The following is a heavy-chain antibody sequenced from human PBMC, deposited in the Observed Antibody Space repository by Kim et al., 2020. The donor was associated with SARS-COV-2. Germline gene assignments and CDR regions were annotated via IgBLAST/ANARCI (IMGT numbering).Heavy chain of an antibody. CDR1: GYTFTSYD. D-gene: IGHD3-3*01. J-gene: IGHJ6*02. CDR3: ARVYDLAPIYGMDV. V-gene: IGHV1-8*01. CDR2: MNPNSGNT. Sequence: ASVKVSCKASGYTFTSYDINWVRQATGQGLEWMGWMNPNSGNTGYAQKFQGRVTMTRNTSISTAYMELSSLRSEDTAVYYCARVYDLAPIYGMDVWGQGTTVTVSS.